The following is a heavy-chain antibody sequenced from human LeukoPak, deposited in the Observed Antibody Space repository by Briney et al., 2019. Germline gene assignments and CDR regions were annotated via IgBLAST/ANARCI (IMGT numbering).Heavy chain of an antibody. CDR3: ARIHCGRGQDRCYNH. CDR1: GVSVNDYY. CDR2: VSPGGYT. Sequence: SETLSLTCAVSGVSVNDYYWSWIRQSPEKGLEWIGEVSPGGYTSYNPSLRSRVIISEDTSENQLSLNVRSVTAADTGLYYCARIHCGRGQDRCYNHWAQGSLVIVSS. V-gene: IGHV4-34*01. J-gene: IGHJ5*02. D-gene: IGHD2-21*01.